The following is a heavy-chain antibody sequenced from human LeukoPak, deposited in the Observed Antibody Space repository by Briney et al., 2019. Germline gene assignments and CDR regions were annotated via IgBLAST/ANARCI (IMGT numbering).Heavy chain of an antibody. D-gene: IGHD3-10*01. CDR1: RFTPREYN. J-gene: IGHJ4*02. CDR3: ARVMVPDNYYGSGSYWYYFDY. V-gene: IGHV3-11*04. Sequence: GGSPRLSPAPSRFTPREYNTSSSRQAPGKGRGWVSYIFIRRSTIYYADSVKGRFTISRDNAKNSLCLQMNSLRAEDTAVYYCARVMVPDNYYGSGSYWYYFDYWGQGTLVTVSS. CDR2: IFIRRSTI.